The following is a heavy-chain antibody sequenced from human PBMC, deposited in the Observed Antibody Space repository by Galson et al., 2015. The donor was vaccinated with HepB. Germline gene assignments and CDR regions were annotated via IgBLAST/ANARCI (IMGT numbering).Heavy chain of an antibody. CDR2: FDPEDGET. CDR3: ATRSGDIVVVPAAISVLDDAFDI. D-gene: IGHD2-2*02. Sequence: SVKVSCKASGYTFTSYGISWVRQAPGQGLEWMGGFDPEDGETIYAQKFQGRVTMTEDTSTDTAYMELSSLRSEDTAVYYCATRSGDIVVVPAAISVLDDAFDIWGQGTMVTVSS. CDR1: GYTFTSYG. V-gene: IGHV1-24*01. J-gene: IGHJ3*02.